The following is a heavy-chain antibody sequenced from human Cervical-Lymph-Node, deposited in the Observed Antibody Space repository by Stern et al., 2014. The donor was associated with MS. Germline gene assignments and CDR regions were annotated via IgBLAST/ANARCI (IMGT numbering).Heavy chain of an antibody. V-gene: IGHV4-31*03. CDR3: ARSDRLWGSIDY. CDR1: GGSISSVGYY. J-gene: IGHJ4*02. Sequence: VQLEESGPGLVKPSQTLSLTCTVSGGSISSVGYYWTWIRQHPGKGLEWIGYNYYSGSTYYNPSLKSRASISVDTSKNQFSLKVTSVTSADTALYYCARSDRLWGSIDYWGQGTLVTVSS. D-gene: IGHD3-16*01. CDR2: NYYSGST.